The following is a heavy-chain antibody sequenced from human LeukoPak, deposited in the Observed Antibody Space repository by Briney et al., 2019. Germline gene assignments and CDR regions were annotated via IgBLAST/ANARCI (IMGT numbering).Heavy chain of an antibody. Sequence: ASVKVSCKASGYTFTSYGISWVRQAPGQGLEWMGWMNPNSGNTGYAQKFQGRVTITRNTSISTAYMELSSLRSEDTAVYYCARGGPGDYYYYGMDVWGQGTTVTVSS. CDR1: GYTFTSYG. CDR3: ARGGPGDYYYYGMDV. D-gene: IGHD1-14*01. J-gene: IGHJ6*02. CDR2: MNPNSGNT. V-gene: IGHV1-8*03.